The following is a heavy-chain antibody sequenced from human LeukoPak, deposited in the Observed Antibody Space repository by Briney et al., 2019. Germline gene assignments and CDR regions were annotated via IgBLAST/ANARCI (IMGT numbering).Heavy chain of an antibody. J-gene: IGHJ4*02. CDR1: GFSLSTSGVG. D-gene: IGHD3-16*02. Sequence: SGPTLVNPTQTLTLTCTFSGFSLSTSGVGVGWIRQPPGKALEWLALIYWNDVKRYSPSLKSRLTITKDTSKNQVVLTMTNMDPVDTATYYCAHSGSYDYVWGSYRPASFFDYWGQGTLVTVSS. CDR3: AHSGSYDYVWGSYRPASFFDY. CDR2: IYWNDVK. V-gene: IGHV2-5*01.